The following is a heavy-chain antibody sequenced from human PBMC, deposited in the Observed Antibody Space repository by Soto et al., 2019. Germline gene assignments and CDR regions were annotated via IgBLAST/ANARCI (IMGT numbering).Heavy chain of an antibody. Sequence: GGSLRLSCGASGFTFNSYCMHWVRQAPGKGLEWVAVISYDGSNKYYADSVKGRFTISRDNSKNTLYLQMNSLRAEDTAVYYCAKGSEWELFDYWGQGTLVTVSS. J-gene: IGHJ4*02. V-gene: IGHV3-30*18. CDR2: ISYDGSNK. D-gene: IGHD1-26*01. CDR3: AKGSEWELFDY. CDR1: GFTFNSYC.